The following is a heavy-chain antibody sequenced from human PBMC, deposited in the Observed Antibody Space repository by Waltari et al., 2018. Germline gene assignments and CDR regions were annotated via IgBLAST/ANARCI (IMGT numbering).Heavy chain of an antibody. Sequence: EVQLLESGGGLVQPVGSLRLSCEASGFTFSNYAMSWVRQAPGKGLEWVSAISGSGYCTYHADSVKGRFTISRDNSKNTLDLQMNSLRVEDTAVYYCAKVYSGSYLDNWGQGTLVTVSS. D-gene: IGHD1-26*01. V-gene: IGHV3-23*01. J-gene: IGHJ4*02. CDR2: ISGSGYCT. CDR1: GFTFSNYA. CDR3: AKVYSGSYLDN.